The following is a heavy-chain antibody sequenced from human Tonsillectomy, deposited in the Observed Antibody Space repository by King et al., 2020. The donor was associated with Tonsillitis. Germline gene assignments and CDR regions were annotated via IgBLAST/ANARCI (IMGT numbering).Heavy chain of an antibody. CDR3: ARDVRPIVVVTAIDYGMDV. J-gene: IGHJ6*02. CDR2: IKQDGSEK. V-gene: IGHV3-7*01. CDR1: GFTFSSYW. Sequence: QLVQSGGGLVQPGGSLRLSCAASGFTFSSYWMSWVRQAPGKGLEWVANIKQDGSEKYYVDSVKGRFTISRDNAKNSLYLQMNSLRAEDTAVYYCARDVRPIVVVTAIDYGMDVWGQGTTVTVSS. D-gene: IGHD2-21*02.